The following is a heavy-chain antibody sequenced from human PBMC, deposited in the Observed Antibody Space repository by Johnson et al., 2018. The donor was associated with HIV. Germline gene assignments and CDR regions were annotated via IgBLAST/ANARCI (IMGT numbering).Heavy chain of an antibody. D-gene: IGHD3-22*01. CDR2: ISWNSGSI. V-gene: IGHV3-9*01. J-gene: IGHJ3*02. CDR3: AKDRYYYDSSGYYYVHDAFDI. CDR1: GFTFDDYA. Sequence: VQLVESGGGLVQPGRSLRLSCAASGFTFDDYAMHWVRQVPGEGLEWVSGISWNSGSIGYVDSVKGRFTISRDNSKNTLYLQMNSLRAEDTAIYYCAKDRYYYDSSGYYYVHDAFDIWGQGTMVTVSS.